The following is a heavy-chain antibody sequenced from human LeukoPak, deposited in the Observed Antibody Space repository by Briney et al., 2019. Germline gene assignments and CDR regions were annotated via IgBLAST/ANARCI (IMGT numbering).Heavy chain of an antibody. CDR3: ARDLSSSWFRQGAFDI. J-gene: IGHJ3*02. V-gene: IGHV3-66*02. CDR1: GFTVSSNY. Sequence: GGSLRLSCAASGFTVSSNYMSWVRQAPGKGLEWVSVIYSGGSTYYADSVKGRFTISRDNSKNTLYLQMNSLRAEDTAVYYCARDLSSSWFRQGAFDIWGQGTMVIVSS. CDR2: IYSGGST. D-gene: IGHD6-13*01.